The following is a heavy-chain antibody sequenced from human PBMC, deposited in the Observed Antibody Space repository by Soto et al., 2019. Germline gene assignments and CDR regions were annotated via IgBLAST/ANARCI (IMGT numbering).Heavy chain of an antibody. J-gene: IGHJ5*02. Sequence: ASVKVSCKASGGTFSSYWISWVRQMPGKGLEWMGRIDPSDSYTNYSPSFQGHVTISADKSISTAYLQWSSLKASDTAMYYCARHYSRYSYGYDHWGQGTLVTVSS. CDR1: GGTFSSYW. D-gene: IGHD5-18*01. CDR3: ARHYSRYSYGYDH. V-gene: IGHV5-10-1*01. CDR2: IDPSDSYT.